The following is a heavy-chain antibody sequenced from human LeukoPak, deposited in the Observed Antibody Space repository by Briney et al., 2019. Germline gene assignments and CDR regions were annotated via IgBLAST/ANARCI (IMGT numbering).Heavy chain of an antibody. D-gene: IGHD3-3*01. V-gene: IGHV3-7*01. CDR3: LVFLG. J-gene: IGHJ4*02. CDR1: GFTFSSYW. Sequence: GGSLRLSCAASGFTFSSYWMNWVRQAPGKGLEWVANIKKDGSAQYYANSVKGRFTISRDNAKSSLYLQMNSLRPEDTAVYYGLVFLGGGQGILVTVSS. CDR2: IKKDGSAQ.